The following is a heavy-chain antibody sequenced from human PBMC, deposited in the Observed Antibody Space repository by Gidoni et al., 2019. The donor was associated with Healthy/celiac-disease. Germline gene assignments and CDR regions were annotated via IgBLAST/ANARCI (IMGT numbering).Heavy chain of an antibody. J-gene: IGHJ6*02. D-gene: IGHD2-15*01. Sequence: QVQLVQSGAEVKKPGSSVKVSCKASGGTFSSYAISWVRQAPGQGLEWMGRIIPILGIANYAQKFQGRVTITADKSTSTAYMELSSLRSEDTAVYYCARVEANDYCSGGSCREYYYGMDVWGQGTTVTVSS. CDR1: GGTFSSYA. CDR2: IIPILGIA. CDR3: ARVEANDYCSGGSCREYYYGMDV. V-gene: IGHV1-69*04.